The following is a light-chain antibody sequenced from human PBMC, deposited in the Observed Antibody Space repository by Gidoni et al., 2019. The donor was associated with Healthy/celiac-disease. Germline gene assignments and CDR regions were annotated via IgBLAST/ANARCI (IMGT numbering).Light chain of an antibody. V-gene: IGKV2-28*01. Sequence: DIVMTQSPLSLPVTPGEPASLSCRSSQSLLHSHGYSYLDWYLQKPGQSPQLLIYLGSNRASGGPDRCSGSGAGTDVTLKISRVEAEDVVVYYCMQARQTPPHTFGQGTKLEIK. J-gene: IGKJ2*01. CDR2: LGS. CDR1: QSLLHSHGYSY. CDR3: MQARQTPPHT.